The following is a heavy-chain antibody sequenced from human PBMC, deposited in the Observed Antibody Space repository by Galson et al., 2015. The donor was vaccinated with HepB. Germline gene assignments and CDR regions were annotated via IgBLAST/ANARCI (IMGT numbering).Heavy chain of an antibody. CDR3: AKEHSGFHGASYVDYGNDV. CDR1: GFTFSTYA. J-gene: IGHJ6*02. V-gene: IGHV3-23*01. D-gene: IGHD6-19*01. CDR2: ISGSGAGT. Sequence: SLRLSCAASGFTFSTYAGFWVRQAPGKGLDWVSGISGSGAGTYYADSVKGRFTISRDNSKNMIYLQMNSLRVEDTAVYYCAKEHSGFHGASYVDYGNDVWGRGTAVSVSS.